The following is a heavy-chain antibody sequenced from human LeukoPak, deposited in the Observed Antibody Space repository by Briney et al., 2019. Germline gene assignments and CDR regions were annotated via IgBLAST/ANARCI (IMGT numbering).Heavy chain of an antibody. CDR3: AREADYYDSSGAGAFDI. D-gene: IGHD3-22*01. J-gene: IGHJ3*02. CDR2: IYYSGST. V-gene: IGHV4-59*01. Sequence: PSETLSLTCTASGGSISSYYWSWIRQPPGKGLEWIGYIYYSGSTNYNPSLKSRVTISVDTSKNQFSLKLSSVTAADTAVYYCAREADYYDSSGAGAFDIWGQGTMVTVSS. CDR1: GGSISSYY.